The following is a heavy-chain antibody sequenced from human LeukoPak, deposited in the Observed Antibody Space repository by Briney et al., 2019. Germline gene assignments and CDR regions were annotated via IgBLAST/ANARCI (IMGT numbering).Heavy chain of an antibody. CDR3: ARHDNYYGSGSSDY. V-gene: IGHV4-39*01. CDR2: IYYSGST. D-gene: IGHD3-10*01. J-gene: IGHJ4*02. Sequence: SETLSLTCTVSGGSISSYYWGWIRQPPGKGLEWIGSIYYSGSTYYNPSLKSRVTISVDTSKNQFSLKLSSVTAADTAVYYCARHDNYYGSGSSDYWGQGTLVTVSS. CDR1: GGSISSYY.